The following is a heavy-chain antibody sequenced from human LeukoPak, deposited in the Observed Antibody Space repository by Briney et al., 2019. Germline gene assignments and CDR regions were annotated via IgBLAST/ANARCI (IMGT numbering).Heavy chain of an antibody. Sequence: SETLSLTCAVSGGSISSGGYSWSWIRQPPGKGLEWIGYIYHSGSTYYNPSLKSRVTISVDRSKNQFSLKLSSVTAADTAVYYCAREDSSGYYDYWGQGTLVTVSS. CDR1: GGSISSGGYS. J-gene: IGHJ4*02. D-gene: IGHD3-22*01. V-gene: IGHV4-30-2*01. CDR2: IYHSGST. CDR3: AREDSSGYYDY.